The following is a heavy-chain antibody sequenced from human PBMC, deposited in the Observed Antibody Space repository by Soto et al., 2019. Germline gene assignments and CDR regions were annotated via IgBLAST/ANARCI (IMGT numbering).Heavy chain of an antibody. CDR3: AKSGYTAMVSPPGY. V-gene: IGHV3-30*18. D-gene: IGHD5-18*01. CDR1: GFTFSSYG. Sequence: QVQLVESGGGVVQPWRSLRLSCAASGFTFSSYGMHWVRQAPGKGLEWVAVISYDGSNKYYADSVKGRFTIARDNSKNTLYLQMNSLIAEDTAVYYCAKSGYTAMVSPPGYWGQGTLVTVSS. J-gene: IGHJ4*02. CDR2: ISYDGSNK.